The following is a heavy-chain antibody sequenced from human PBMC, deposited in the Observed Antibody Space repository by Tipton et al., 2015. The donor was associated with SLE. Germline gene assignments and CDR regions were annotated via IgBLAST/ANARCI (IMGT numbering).Heavy chain of an antibody. CDR1: GDSISSSPYY. J-gene: IGHJ4*02. V-gene: IGHV4-39*07. Sequence: TLSLTCTVSGDSISSSPYYWGWIRQPPGKGLEWIGSSSYSEGTYYSPSLKSRVTISVDTSKNQFSLRLSSVTAADTAVYYCARDSLGFDYWGQGTLVIVSP. D-gene: IGHD1-26*01. CDR3: ARDSLGFDY. CDR2: SSYSEGT.